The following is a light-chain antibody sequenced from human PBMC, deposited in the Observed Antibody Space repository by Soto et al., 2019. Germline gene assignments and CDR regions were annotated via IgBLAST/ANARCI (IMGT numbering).Light chain of an antibody. CDR3: HQRSNWPPFT. V-gene: IGKV3-11*01. CDR2: DAS. J-gene: IGKJ3*01. CDR1: QSVSSY. Sequence: EIVLTQSPATLSLSPGDRATLSCRASQSVSSYLAWYQQKPGQAPRLLIYDASNRATGIPARFSGSGSGTDFTLTISSLEPEDFAVYYGHQRSNWPPFTFGPGTKVAIK.